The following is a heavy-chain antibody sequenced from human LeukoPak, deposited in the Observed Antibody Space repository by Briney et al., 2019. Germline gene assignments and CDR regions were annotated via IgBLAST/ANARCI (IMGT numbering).Heavy chain of an antibody. CDR3: ARVPSSSWDFYYYMDV. D-gene: IGHD6-13*01. V-gene: IGHV4-39*01. CDR1: GGSISSSSYY. CDR2: IYYSGST. Sequence: PSETLSLTCTVSGGSISSSSYYWGWIRQPPGKGLEWIGSIYYSGSTYYNPSLKSRVTISVDTSKNQFSLKLSSGTAADTAVYYCARVPSSSWDFYYYMDVWGKGTTVTVSS. J-gene: IGHJ6*03.